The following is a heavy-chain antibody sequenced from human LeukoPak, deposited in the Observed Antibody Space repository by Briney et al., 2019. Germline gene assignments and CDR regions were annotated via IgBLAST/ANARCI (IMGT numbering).Heavy chain of an antibody. J-gene: IGHJ4*02. Sequence: GGSLRLSCAASGFTFSNYGMHWVRQAPGKGLEWVAFIRTDGSSQYYADSVKGRFTISRDNSKNTLYLQMDSLRAEGSAVYHCARDGVASIDYWGQGTLVTVSS. CDR2: IRTDGSSQ. V-gene: IGHV3-30*02. CDR1: GFTFSNYG. CDR3: ARDGVASIDY. D-gene: IGHD3-3*01.